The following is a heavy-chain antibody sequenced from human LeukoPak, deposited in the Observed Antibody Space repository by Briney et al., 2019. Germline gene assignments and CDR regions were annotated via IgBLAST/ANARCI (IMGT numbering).Heavy chain of an antibody. V-gene: IGHV1-69*06. D-gene: IGHD1-26*01. CDR2: IIPIFGTA. Sequence: GASVKVSCKASGGTFSSYAISWVRQAPGQGLEWMGGIIPIFGTANYAQKFQGRVTITADKSTSTAYMELSSLRSEDTAVYYCARRSGSYGGTDAFDIWGQGTMVTVSS. CDR3: ARRSGSYGGTDAFDI. J-gene: IGHJ3*02. CDR1: GGTFSSYA.